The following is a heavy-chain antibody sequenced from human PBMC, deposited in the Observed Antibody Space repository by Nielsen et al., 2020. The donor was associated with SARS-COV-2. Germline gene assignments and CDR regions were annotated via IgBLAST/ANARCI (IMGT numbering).Heavy chain of an antibody. J-gene: IGHJ6*02. V-gene: IGHV5-51*01. Sequence: GESLKISCKGSGYSFTSYWIGWVRQMPGKGLEWVGIIYPGDSDTRYSPSFQGQVTISADKSISTAFLQWSSLKASDTAIYYCARQMAEYSTNWYGMDVWGQGTTVTVSS. D-gene: IGHD6-13*01. CDR2: IYPGDSDT. CDR3: ARQMAEYSTNWYGMDV. CDR1: GYSFTSYW.